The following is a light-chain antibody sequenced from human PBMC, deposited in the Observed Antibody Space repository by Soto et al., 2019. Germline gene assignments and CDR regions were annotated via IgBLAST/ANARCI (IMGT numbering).Light chain of an antibody. CDR2: AAS. Sequence: MTQSPATLSVSPGERATLSCRASQSVGSNLAWYQQKPGKAPKVLIYAASSLQSGVPSRFSGSGSGTEFTLTISSLQPEDCATYYCQQANSFPRTFGQGTKVEIK. CDR3: QQANSFPRT. V-gene: IGKV1-12*01. CDR1: QSVGSN. J-gene: IGKJ1*01.